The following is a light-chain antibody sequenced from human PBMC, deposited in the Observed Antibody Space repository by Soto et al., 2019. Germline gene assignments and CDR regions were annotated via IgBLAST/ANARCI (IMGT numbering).Light chain of an antibody. J-gene: IGKJ5*01. CDR1: QSISSW. CDR2: AAS. CDR3: QQGDSFPIT. Sequence: DIQMTQSPSSVSASVGDRVTITCRASQSISSWLAWYQQKPGTVPKLLIYAASSLQSGVSSRFSGSGAGTEFTLTVTSLQPEDFGTYYCQQGDSFPITFGQGTRLEMK. V-gene: IGKV1-12*01.